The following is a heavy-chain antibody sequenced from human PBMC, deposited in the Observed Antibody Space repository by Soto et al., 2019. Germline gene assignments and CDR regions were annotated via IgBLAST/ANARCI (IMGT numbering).Heavy chain of an antibody. D-gene: IGHD2-2*02. CDR1: GGTFSSYA. CDR2: IIPIFGTA. Sequence: QVQLVQSGAEVKKPGSSVKVSCKASGGTFSSYAISWVRQAPGQGLEWMGGIIPIFGTANYAQKFQGRVTITADESTSTAYMELSSLRSEDTAVYYCARTGRVVLVPAAISPPYYYGMDVWGQGTTVTVSS. CDR3: ARTGRVVLVPAAISPPYYYGMDV. V-gene: IGHV1-69*12. J-gene: IGHJ6*02.